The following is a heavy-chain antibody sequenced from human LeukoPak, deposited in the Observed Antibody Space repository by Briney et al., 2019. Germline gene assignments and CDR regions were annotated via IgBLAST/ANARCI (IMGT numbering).Heavy chain of an antibody. D-gene: IGHD3-16*01. CDR1: GFTVSNVW. V-gene: IGHV3-15*01. Sequence: GGSLRLSCAASGFTVSNVWMTWVRQASGKGLEWVGRIREKTDGGTTDYAAPVKGRFTISRDDSKNTLYLQMNSLKAEDTAVYYCTSTLGYWGQGTLVTVSS. CDR3: TSTLGY. J-gene: IGHJ4*02. CDR2: IREKTDGGTT.